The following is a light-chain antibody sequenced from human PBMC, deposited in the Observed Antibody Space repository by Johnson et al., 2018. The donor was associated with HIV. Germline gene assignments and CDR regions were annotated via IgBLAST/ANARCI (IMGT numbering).Light chain of an antibody. J-gene: IGLJ1*01. Sequence: QSVLSQPPSVSAAPGQKVTISCFGSDSDIGNNYVSWYQQLPGTAPKLLIYDNNQRPSGIPDRFSGSKSGTSATLGITGLQTGDEADYYCGTWDSSLSARVFGTGTKVTVL. CDR2: DNN. CDR1: DSDIGNNY. V-gene: IGLV1-51*01. CDR3: GTWDSSLSARV.